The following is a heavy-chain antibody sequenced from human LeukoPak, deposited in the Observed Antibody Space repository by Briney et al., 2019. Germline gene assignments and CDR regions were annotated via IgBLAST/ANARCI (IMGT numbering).Heavy chain of an antibody. CDR3: ARGAYCGGDCPLPNSLY. CDR2: IKQDGSEK. Sequence: GGSLRLSCAASGFTFSSYWMSWVRQASGKGLEWVANIKQDGSEKYYVDSVKGRFTISRDNAKNTLYLQMNSLRAEDTAVYYCARGAYCGGDCPLPNSLYWGQGTPVTVSS. CDR1: GFTFSSYW. J-gene: IGHJ4*02. V-gene: IGHV3-7*04. D-gene: IGHD2-21*01.